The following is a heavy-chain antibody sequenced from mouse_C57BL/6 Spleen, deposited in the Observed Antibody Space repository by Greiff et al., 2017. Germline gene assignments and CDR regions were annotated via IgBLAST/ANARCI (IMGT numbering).Heavy chain of an antibody. CDR2: IWSDGST. CDR3: ARHDGYYGDYYAMDY. V-gene: IGHV2-6-1*01. J-gene: IGHJ4*01. D-gene: IGHD2-3*01. Sequence: QVQLQQSGPGLVAPSQSLSITCTVSGFSLTSYGVHWVRQPPGKGLEWLVVIWSDGSTTYNSALKSRLSISKDNSKSQVFLKMNSLQTDDTAMYYCARHDGYYGDYYAMDYWGQGTSVTVSS. CDR1: GFSLTSYG.